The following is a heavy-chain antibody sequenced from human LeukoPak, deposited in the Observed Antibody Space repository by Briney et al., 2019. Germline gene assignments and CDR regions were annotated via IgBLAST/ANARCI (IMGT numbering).Heavy chain of an antibody. V-gene: IGHV3-23*01. CDR2: ISAGEGRT. CDR3: AKGLEDVHDSSGYDSNWFDP. Sequence: GGPLRLSCAASSFIFSNYAMIRLPRAPGKGLEGVSTISAGEGRTYYPDYMKGRFTVSRDNSKNTLFLQMNSLRAEDTAVYYCAKGLEDVHDSSGYDSNWFDPWGQGTLVTVSS. D-gene: IGHD3-22*01. J-gene: IGHJ5*02. CDR1: SFIFSNYA.